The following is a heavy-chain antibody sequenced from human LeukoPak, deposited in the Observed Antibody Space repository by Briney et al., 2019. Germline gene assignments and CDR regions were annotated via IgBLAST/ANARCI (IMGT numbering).Heavy chain of an antibody. CDR1: GGSISSYY. V-gene: IGHV4-59*08. CDR2: IYYSGST. CDR3: ARLPVVPAAMFSYYFDY. J-gene: IGHJ4*02. D-gene: IGHD2-2*01. Sequence: SETLSLTFTVSGGSISSYYWSWIRQPPGKGLEWIGYIYYSGSTNYNPSLKSRVTISVDTSKNQFSLKLSSVTAADTAVYYCARLPVVPAAMFSYYFDYWGQGTLVTVSS.